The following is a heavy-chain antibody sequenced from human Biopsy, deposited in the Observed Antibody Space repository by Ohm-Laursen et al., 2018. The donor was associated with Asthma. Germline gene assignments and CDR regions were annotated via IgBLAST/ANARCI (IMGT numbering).Heavy chain of an antibody. CDR2: ISYTGSA. Sequence: SGNLSLTCTVSGGSMSSSSYYWGWIRQPPGKGLEWMGSISYTGSAYHNPSLKSRVTISVDTSKNHFSLKLSSVTAADTAVYYCARHWDWGSFFDYWGQGTPVTVSS. D-gene: IGHD7-27*01. CDR1: GGSMSSSSYY. J-gene: IGHJ4*02. V-gene: IGHV4-39*01. CDR3: ARHWDWGSFFDY.